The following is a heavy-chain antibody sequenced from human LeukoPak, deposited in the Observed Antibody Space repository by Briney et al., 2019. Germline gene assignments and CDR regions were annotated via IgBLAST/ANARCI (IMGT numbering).Heavy chain of an antibody. CDR1: GYTFTSYY. CDR3: ARVESWEHSGSSQDAFDI. Sequence: ASVKVSCKASGYTFTSYYMHWVRQAPGQGLEWMGIINPSGGSTSYAQKFRGRVTMTRDMSTSTVYMELSSLRSEDTAVYYCARVESWEHSGSSQDAFDIWGQGTMVTVSS. CDR2: INPSGGST. D-gene: IGHD1-26*01. V-gene: IGHV1-46*01. J-gene: IGHJ3*02.